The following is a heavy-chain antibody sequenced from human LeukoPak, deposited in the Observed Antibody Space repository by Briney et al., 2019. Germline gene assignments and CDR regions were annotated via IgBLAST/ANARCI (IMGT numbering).Heavy chain of an antibody. J-gene: IGHJ3*02. CDR3: AKSRSVADAFDI. CDR2: ISGSGYDT. Sequence: GSLRLSCAASGFTFSSYAMSWVRQAPGKGLEWVSAISGSGYDTYHADSVKGRFTISRDSSKNTLYLQMNGLRAEDTAVYHCAKSRSVADAFDIWGHGTMVTVSS. V-gene: IGHV3-23*01. CDR1: GFTFSSYA. D-gene: IGHD6-19*01.